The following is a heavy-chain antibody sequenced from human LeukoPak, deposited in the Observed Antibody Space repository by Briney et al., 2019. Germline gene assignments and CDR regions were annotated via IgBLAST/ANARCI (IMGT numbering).Heavy chain of an antibody. CDR3: ARQRYGDLANYFDY. D-gene: IGHD4-17*01. Sequence: GGSLRLSCAASGFPFSRYRLSWVRQMPGKGLGWIGIIYPGDSDTRYSPSFQGQVTISADKSISTAYLQWSSLKASDTAMYYCARQRYGDLANYFDYWGQGTLVTVSS. V-gene: IGHV5-51*01. CDR2: IYPGDSDT. CDR1: GFPFSRYR. J-gene: IGHJ4*02.